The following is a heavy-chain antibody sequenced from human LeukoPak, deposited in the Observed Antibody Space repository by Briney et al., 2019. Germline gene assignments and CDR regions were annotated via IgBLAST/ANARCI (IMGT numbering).Heavy chain of an antibody. Sequence: APVKVSCKASGYTFTSYHMHWVRQAPGQGLEWMGIINPSGGSTSYAQKFQGRVTMTIDTSTSTAYMELRSLRSDDTAVYYCARLGEQWLAGAFDIWGQGTMVTVSS. J-gene: IGHJ3*02. D-gene: IGHD6-19*01. CDR3: ARLGEQWLAGAFDI. CDR1: GYTFTSYH. V-gene: IGHV1-46*01. CDR2: INPSGGST.